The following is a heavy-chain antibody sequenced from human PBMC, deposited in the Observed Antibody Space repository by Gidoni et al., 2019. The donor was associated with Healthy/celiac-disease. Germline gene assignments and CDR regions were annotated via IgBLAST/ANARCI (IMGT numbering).Heavy chain of an antibody. J-gene: IGHJ4*02. CDR1: GGSISSSSYY. Sequence: QLQLQESGPGLVKPSETLSLTCTVSGGSISSSSYYWGWIRQPPGKGLEWIGSIYYSGSTYYNPSLKSRVTISVDTSKNQFSLKLSSVTAADTAVYYCARHLYYDSEFDYWGQGTLVTVSS. D-gene: IGHD3-22*01. CDR3: ARHLYYDSEFDY. CDR2: IYYSGST. V-gene: IGHV4-39*01.